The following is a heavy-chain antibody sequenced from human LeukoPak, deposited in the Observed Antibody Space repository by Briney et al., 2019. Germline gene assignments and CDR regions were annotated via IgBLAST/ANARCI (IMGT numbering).Heavy chain of an antibody. CDR2: IYGSGST. CDR3: AREGTSGTHLNWFDP. V-gene: IGHV4-59*01. J-gene: IGHJ5*02. CDR1: GVSISSYY. D-gene: IGHD1-1*01. Sequence: SETLSLTCTVSGVSISSYYWSWIRQPPGKGLEWIGHIYGSGSTNYNPSLKSRVTLSVGTSKNQFSLKLSSVTAADTAVYYCAREGTSGTHLNWFDPWGQGTLVTVSS.